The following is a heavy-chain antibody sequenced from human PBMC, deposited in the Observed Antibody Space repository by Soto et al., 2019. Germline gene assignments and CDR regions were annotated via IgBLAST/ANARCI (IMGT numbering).Heavy chain of an antibody. CDR2: ISGSDSTK. Sequence: GGSLRLSCAASGFTFRNYAMSWARQAPGKGLKWVSAISGSDSTKHYAGSVKGRVTISRDNSKNTLYLQMTSLRVEDTAVYYCAKDRSSTSCYAFDYWGQGSLVTVSS. CDR1: GFTFRNYA. J-gene: IGHJ4*02. CDR3: AKDRSSTSCYAFDY. D-gene: IGHD2-2*01. V-gene: IGHV3-23*01.